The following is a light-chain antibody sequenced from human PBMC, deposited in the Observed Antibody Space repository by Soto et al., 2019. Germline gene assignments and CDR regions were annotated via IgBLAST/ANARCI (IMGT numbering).Light chain of an antibody. V-gene: IGKV3-20*01. CDR2: DAS. CDR3: QQYGSSPRT. Sequence: EIVLTQSPGTLSLSPGERATLSCRASQSVSSSYLAWYQQKPGQAPRPLIYDASSRATGIPDRFSGSESGTDFTLTISRLEPEDFAVYYCQQYGSSPRTFGQGTKVDIK. CDR1: QSVSSSY. J-gene: IGKJ1*01.